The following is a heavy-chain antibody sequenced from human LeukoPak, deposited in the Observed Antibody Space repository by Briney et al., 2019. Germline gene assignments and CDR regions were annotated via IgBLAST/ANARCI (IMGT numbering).Heavy chain of an antibody. D-gene: IGHD2-2*01. V-gene: IGHV3-23*01. J-gene: IGHJ4*02. Sequence: GGSLRLSCAASGFTVSSNYMSWVRQAPGKGLEWVSAISGSGGSTYYADSVKGRFTISRDNSKNTLYLQMNSLRAEDTAVYYCAKDMQGWAPVDYWGQGTLVTVSS. CDR3: AKDMQGWAPVDY. CDR2: ISGSGGST. CDR1: GFTVSSNY.